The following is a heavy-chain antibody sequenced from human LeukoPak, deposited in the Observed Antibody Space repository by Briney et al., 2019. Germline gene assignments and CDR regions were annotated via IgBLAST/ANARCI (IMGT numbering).Heavy chain of an antibody. J-gene: IGHJ4*02. D-gene: IGHD2-2*01. CDR2: INPNSGGT. V-gene: IGHV1-2*02. CDR1: GYTFTGYY. Sequence: ASVKVSCKASGYTFTGYYMHWVRQAPGQGLEWMGWINPNSGGTNYAQKFQGRVTMTRDTSISTAYMELSRLRSDDTAVYYCARDRFDYCSSTSCYESFDYWGQGTLVTVSS. CDR3: ARDRFDYCSSTSCYESFDY.